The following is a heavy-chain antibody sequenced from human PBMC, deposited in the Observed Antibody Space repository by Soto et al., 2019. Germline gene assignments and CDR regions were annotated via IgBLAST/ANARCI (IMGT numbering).Heavy chain of an antibody. V-gene: IGHV1-69*06. CDR2: IIPIFGTA. CDR1: GGTFSSYA. Sequence: SVKVSCKASGGTFSSYAISWVRQAPGQGLEWMGGIIPIFGTANYAQKFQGRVTITADKSTSTAYMELSSLRSEDTAVYYCATPPLGYSYVPQHAFDIWGQGTMVTVSS. J-gene: IGHJ3*02. D-gene: IGHD5-18*01. CDR3: ATPPLGYSYVPQHAFDI.